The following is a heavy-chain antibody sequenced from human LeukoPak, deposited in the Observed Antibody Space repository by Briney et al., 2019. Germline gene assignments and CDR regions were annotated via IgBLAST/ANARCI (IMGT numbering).Heavy chain of an antibody. CDR3: AKVDSNQYYYGMDV. V-gene: IGHV3-23*01. CDR1: GFTFSDYY. CDR2: ISGSGGST. Sequence: GGSLRLSCAASGFTFSDYYMSWIRQAPGKGLEWVSAISGSGGSTYYADSVKGRFTISRDNSKNTLYLQMNSLRAEDTAVYYCAKVDSNQYYYGMDVWGQGTTVTVSS. J-gene: IGHJ6*02. D-gene: IGHD4-11*01.